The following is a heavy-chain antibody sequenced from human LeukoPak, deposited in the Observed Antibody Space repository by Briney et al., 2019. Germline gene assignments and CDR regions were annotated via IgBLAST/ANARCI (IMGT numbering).Heavy chain of an antibody. CDR3: ARRSSGYDYYYYYGMDV. D-gene: IGHD5-12*01. V-gene: IGHV1-18*04. CDR2: ISAYNGNT. Sequence: GASVTVSCKASGYTFTSYGISWVRQAPGQGLEWMGWISAYNGNTNYAQKLQGRVTMTTDTSTSTAYMELRSLRSDDTAVYYCARRSSGYDYYYYYGMDVWGKGTTVTVSS. CDR1: GYTFTSYG. J-gene: IGHJ6*04.